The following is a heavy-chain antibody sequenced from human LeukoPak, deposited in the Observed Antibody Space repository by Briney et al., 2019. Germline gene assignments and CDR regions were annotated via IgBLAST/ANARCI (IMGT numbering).Heavy chain of an antibody. CDR3: ARDAYYYDSSVYRYYFDY. V-gene: IGHV1-69*04. J-gene: IGHJ4*02. Sequence: SVKVSCKASRGTFSSYAIRWVRQAPGQGLEWMGRIIPILGIANYAQKLQGRVTITADKSTSTAYMELSSLRSEDRAVYYCARDAYYYDSSVYRYYFDYWGQGTLVTVSS. CDR1: RGTFSSYA. D-gene: IGHD3-22*01. CDR2: IIPILGIA.